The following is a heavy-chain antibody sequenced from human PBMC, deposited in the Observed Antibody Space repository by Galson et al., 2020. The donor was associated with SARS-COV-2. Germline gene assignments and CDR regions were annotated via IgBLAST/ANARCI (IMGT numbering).Heavy chain of an antibody. D-gene: IGHD6-13*01. Sequence: DSVKGRFTISRDNSNNTLYLQMNSLRPEDTAVYFCARAGYSSTWTLGEAFDVWGQGTLVTVSS. J-gene: IGHJ3*01. CDR3: ARAGYSSTWTLGEAFDV. V-gene: IGHV3-30*01.